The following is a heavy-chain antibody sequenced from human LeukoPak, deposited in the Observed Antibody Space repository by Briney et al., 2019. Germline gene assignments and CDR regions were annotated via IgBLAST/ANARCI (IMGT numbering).Heavy chain of an antibody. J-gene: IGHJ4*02. CDR2: ISGSGGST. CDR1: GFTFSSYG. CDR3: AKCESPITMIVVVTGGLFDY. D-gene: IGHD3-22*01. V-gene: IGHV3-23*01. Sequence: GGSLRLSCAASGFTFSSYGMSWVRQAPGKGLEWVSAISGSGGSTYYADSVKGRFTISRDNSKNTLYLQMNSLRAEDTAVYYCAKCESPITMIVVVTGGLFDYWGQGTLVTVSS.